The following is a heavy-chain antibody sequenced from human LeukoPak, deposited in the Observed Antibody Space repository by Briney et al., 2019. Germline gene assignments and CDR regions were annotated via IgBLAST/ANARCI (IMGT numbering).Heavy chain of an antibody. V-gene: IGHV1-69*06. D-gene: IGHD6-6*01. CDR3: ARSIAARAPLAEPLYYYYYMDV. J-gene: IGHJ6*03. CDR1: GGTFSSYA. CDR2: IIPIFGTA. Sequence: SVKVSCTASGGTFSSYAISWVRQAPGQGLEWMGGIIPIFGTANYAQKFQGRVTITADKSTSTAYMELSSLRSEDTAVYYCARSIAARAPLAEPLYYYYYMDVWGKGTTVTVSS.